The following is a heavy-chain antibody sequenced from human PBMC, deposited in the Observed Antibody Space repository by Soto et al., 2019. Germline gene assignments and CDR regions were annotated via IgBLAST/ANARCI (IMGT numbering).Heavy chain of an antibody. CDR2: ISWNSDST. D-gene: IGHD1-26*01. V-gene: IGHV3-9*01. Sequence: EVHLVESGGGLVQPGRSLRLSCAASGFTFDDYAMHWVRQAPGKGLEWVSGISWNSDSTGYVDSVKGRFTISRDNAKNSLFLQMNSLRAEDTALYFCAKDTYIIGGGTHIDFWGRGTLVSVSS. J-gene: IGHJ4*02. CDR1: GFTFDDYA. CDR3: AKDTYIIGGGTHIDF.